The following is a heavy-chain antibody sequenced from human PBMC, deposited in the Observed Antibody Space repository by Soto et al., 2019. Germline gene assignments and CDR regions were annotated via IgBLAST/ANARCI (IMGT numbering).Heavy chain of an antibody. V-gene: IGHV1-69*13. CDR1: GGTFSSYA. CDR2: VIPIFGTA. Sequence: VKVSCKASGGTFSSYAISWVRQAPGQGLEWMGGVIPIFGTANYAQKFQGRVTITADESTSTAYMELSSLRSEDTAVYYCARGGGSSGYYYWFDPWGQGTQVTVSS. J-gene: IGHJ5*02. D-gene: IGHD3-22*01. CDR3: ARGGGSSGYYYWFDP.